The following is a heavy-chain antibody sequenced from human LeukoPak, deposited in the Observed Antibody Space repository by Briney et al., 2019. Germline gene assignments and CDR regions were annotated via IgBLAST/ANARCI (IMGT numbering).Heavy chain of an antibody. J-gene: IGHJ6*03. CDR2: LSNTNMI. V-gene: IGHV3-48*01. CDR3: ATSPRRIAAAGRKSRNYYYYMDV. Sequence: GGSLRLSCAASGFTFSSYGMNWVRQAPGKGLEWLSYLSNTNMIHYAASVKGRFTISRDNAKNSLYMQMDGLRAEDTAVYYCATSPRRIAAAGRKSRNYYYYMDVWGKGTTVTVSS. CDR1: GFTFSSYG. D-gene: IGHD6-13*01.